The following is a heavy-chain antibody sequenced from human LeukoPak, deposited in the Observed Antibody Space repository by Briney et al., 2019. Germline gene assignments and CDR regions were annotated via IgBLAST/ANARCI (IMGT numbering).Heavy chain of an antibody. CDR1: GFIFSNYA. Sequence: GGSLRLSCAASGFIFSNYAVSWVRQAPGKGLEWVAGISGSGDSTSYPDSVKGRFSISRDNSKNTLFLQMSSLRADDTAVHYCAKDKSDILTAYSSGRFVPWGQETLVTVSS. J-gene: IGHJ5*02. CDR2: ISGSGDST. D-gene: IGHD3-9*01. V-gene: IGHV3-23*01. CDR3: AKDKSDILTAYSSGRFVP.